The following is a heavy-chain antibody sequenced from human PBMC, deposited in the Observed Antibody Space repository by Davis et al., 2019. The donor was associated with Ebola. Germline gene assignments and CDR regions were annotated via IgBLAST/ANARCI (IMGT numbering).Heavy chain of an antibody. J-gene: IGHJ4*02. CDR3: ARDQPGSGTFYNGYYFDF. CDR1: GDSISSGSYY. Sequence: SETLSLTCTVSGDSISSGSYYWSWIRQPAGKGLEWIGHIYTSGSTNYNPSLKSRVTISIDTPRNQFSLKLTSVTTADTAVYFCARDQPGSGTFYNGYYFDFWSQGTLVTVSS. D-gene: IGHD3-10*01. CDR2: IYTSGST. V-gene: IGHV4-61*09.